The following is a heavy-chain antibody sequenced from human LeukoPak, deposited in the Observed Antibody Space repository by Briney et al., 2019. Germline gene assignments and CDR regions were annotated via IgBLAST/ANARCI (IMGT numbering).Heavy chain of an antibody. D-gene: IGHD3-10*02. V-gene: IGHV1-8*01. J-gene: IGHJ4*02. CDR2: MNPNSGNT. CDR3: ARGPIFCSGSYFDQ. Sequence: ASVKVSCKASGYTFTSYDIIWVRQATGQGLEWMGWMNPNSGNTGYAQKFQGRVTMTRSTSISTAYMELSSLRFEDTAVYYCARGPIFCSGSYFDQWGQGTLVTVSS. CDR1: GYTFTSYD.